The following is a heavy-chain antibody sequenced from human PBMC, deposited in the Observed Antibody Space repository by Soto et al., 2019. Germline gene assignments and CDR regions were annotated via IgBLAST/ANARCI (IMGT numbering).Heavy chain of an antibody. CDR3: ARVLRGYSYHHGANYYYGMDV. CDR2: INAGNGNT. CDR1: GYTFTSYA. D-gene: IGHD5-18*01. J-gene: IGHJ6*02. Sequence: GASVKVSCKASGYTFTSYAMHWVRQAPGQRLEWMGWINAGNGNTKYSQKFQGRVTITRDTSASTAYMELSSLRSEDTAVYYCARVLRGYSYHHGANYYYGMDVWGQGTTVTVSS. V-gene: IGHV1-3*01.